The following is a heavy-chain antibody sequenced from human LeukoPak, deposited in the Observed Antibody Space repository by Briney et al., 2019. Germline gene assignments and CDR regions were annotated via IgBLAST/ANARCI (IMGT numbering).Heavy chain of an antibody. Sequence: GGSLRLSCAASGFSFSSHAMHWVRQAPGKGLEWVAFISYDGSTKTYADSVKGRFTTSRDISLHLQMNSLRAEDTAVYYCARNYDSRAMALNYWGQGTLVTVSS. CDR3: ARNYDSRAMALNY. J-gene: IGHJ4*02. CDR1: GFSFSSHA. V-gene: IGHV3-30*19. CDR2: ISYDGSTK. D-gene: IGHD3-22*01.